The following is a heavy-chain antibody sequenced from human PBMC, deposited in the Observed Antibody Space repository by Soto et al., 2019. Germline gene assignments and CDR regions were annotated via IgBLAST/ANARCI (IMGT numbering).Heavy chain of an antibody. J-gene: IGHJ3*02. V-gene: IGHV3-66*01. CDR2: IYSGGNT. D-gene: IGHD3-16*01. CDR3: ARGGSLDAFDI. Sequence: EVQLVESGGGLVQPGGSLRLSCAASGFTVSTNSMSWVRQAPGKGLEWVSVIYSGGNTYYSDSVEGRFTISRDNSKDTLYLQMNSLRAEDTASYYCARGGSLDAFDIWGQGTLGTVSS. CDR1: GFTVSTNS.